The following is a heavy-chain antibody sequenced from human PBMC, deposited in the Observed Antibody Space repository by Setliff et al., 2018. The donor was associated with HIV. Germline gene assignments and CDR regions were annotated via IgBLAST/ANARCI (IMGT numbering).Heavy chain of an antibody. D-gene: IGHD6-19*01. J-gene: IGHJ3*02. V-gene: IGHV1-24*01. CDR1: GYTLTELS. CDR3: ATVSRTNVAAHDAFDI. CDR2: FDPEDGNT. Sequence: ASVKVSCKVSGYTLTELSRHWARQAPGKGLEWMGGFDPEDGNTIYAQKFQGRVTMTADTSTDTAYMELSSLRSEDTAVYYCATVSRTNVAAHDAFDIWGQGTMVTVSS.